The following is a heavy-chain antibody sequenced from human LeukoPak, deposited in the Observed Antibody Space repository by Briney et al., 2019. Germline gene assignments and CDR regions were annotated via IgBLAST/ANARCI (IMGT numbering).Heavy chain of an antibody. CDR1: GFSLSGYW. Sequence: PGGSLRLSCAASGFSLSGYWMHWVRQAPGTGLVWVSYIDNDGTDTNYADSVRGRFTVSRDNAKNTLYLQMNGLRAEDTAVYYCTRGGFDHNMDVWGKGTTVT. CDR3: TRGGFDHNMDV. V-gene: IGHV3-74*01. D-gene: IGHD3-9*01. J-gene: IGHJ6*03. CDR2: IDNDGTDT.